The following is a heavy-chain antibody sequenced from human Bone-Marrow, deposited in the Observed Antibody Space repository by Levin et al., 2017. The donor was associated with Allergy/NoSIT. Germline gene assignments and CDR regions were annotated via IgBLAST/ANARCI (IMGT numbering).Heavy chain of an antibody. V-gene: IGHV3-53*05. CDR1: GFTVSNNY. CDR2: IYSGGST. Sequence: GESLKISCAASGFTVSNNYMTWIRQAPGKGLEWVSLIYSGGSTYYADSVKGRFTISRDNSKSSLFLQMDSLRAEDTGFYYCAKGSTVYSPSENFQHWGQGTLVTVSS. J-gene: IGHJ1*01. CDR3: AKGSTVYSPSENFQH. D-gene: IGHD4-11*01.